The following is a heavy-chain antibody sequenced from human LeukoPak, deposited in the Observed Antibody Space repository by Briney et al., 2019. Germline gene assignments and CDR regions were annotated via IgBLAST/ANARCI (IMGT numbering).Heavy chain of an antibody. Sequence: PSETLSLTCTVSGGSISSYYWSWIRQPPGKGLEWIGYIYYSVSTNYNHSLKSRVTISVDTSKNQFSLKLSSVTAADTAVYYCARSSGYSSSGGINWFDTWGQGTLVTVSS. CDR3: ARSSGYSSSGGINWFDT. CDR2: IYYSVST. D-gene: IGHD6-13*01. J-gene: IGHJ5*02. V-gene: IGHV4-59*08. CDR1: GGSISSYY.